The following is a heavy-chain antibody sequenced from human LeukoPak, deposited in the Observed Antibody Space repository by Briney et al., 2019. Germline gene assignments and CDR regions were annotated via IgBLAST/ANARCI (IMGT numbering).Heavy chain of an antibody. D-gene: IGHD4-23*01. CDR2: IIPILGIA. Sequence: SVKVSCKASGGTFSSYAISWVRQAPGRGLEWMGRIIPILGIANYAQKFQGRVTITADKSTSTAYMELSSLRSEDTAVYYCARISHDYGGNLAPDWGQGTLVTVSS. J-gene: IGHJ4*02. CDR1: GGTFSSYA. CDR3: ARISHDYGGNLAPD. V-gene: IGHV1-69*04.